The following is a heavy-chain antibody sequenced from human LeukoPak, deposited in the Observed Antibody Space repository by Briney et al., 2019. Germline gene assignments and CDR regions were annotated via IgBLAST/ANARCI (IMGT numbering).Heavy chain of an antibody. D-gene: IGHD4-17*01. CDR3: ARDPDGDYAYFDY. Sequence: SQTLSLTCTVSGGSISSGSYYWSWIRQPAGKGLEWIGRVYTSGSTNYNPSLKSRVTISVDTSKNQFSLKLSSVTAADTAVYYCARDPDGDYAYFDYWGQGTLVTVSS. V-gene: IGHV4-61*02. CDR1: GGSISSGSYY. CDR2: VYTSGST. J-gene: IGHJ4*02.